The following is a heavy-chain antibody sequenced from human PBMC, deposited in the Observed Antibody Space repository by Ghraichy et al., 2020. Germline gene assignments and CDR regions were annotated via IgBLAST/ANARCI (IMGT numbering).Heavy chain of an antibody. Sequence: ASVKVSCKASGYTFTSYAMHWVRQAPGQRLEWMGWINAGNGNTKYSQKFQGRVTITRDTSASTAYMELSSLRSEDTAVYYCARDGIVGELIDYWGQGTLVTVSS. CDR2: INAGNGNT. D-gene: IGHD1-26*01. J-gene: IGHJ4*02. V-gene: IGHV1-3*01. CDR3: ARDGIVGELIDY. CDR1: GYTFTSYA.